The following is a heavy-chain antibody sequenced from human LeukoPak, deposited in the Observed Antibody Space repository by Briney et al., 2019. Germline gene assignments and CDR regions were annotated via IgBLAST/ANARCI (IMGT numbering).Heavy chain of an antibody. D-gene: IGHD2-21*01. CDR3: AREKGTIRKRHFDY. J-gene: IGHJ4*02. CDR1: VGSFSGYY. CDR2: INHSGST. V-gene: IGHV4-34*01. Sequence: AEALSLTCAVYVGSFSGYYGSWIRQPPGKGLEWIVEINHSGSTNYNPSLKSRVTISVDTSKNQFSLKLSSVTAADTAVYYCAREKGTIRKRHFDYWGQGTLVTVSS.